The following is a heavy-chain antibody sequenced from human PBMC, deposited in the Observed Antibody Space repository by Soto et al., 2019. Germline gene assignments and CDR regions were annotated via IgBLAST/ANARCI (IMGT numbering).Heavy chain of an antibody. D-gene: IGHD4-17*01. Sequence: QITWKDAGPTLVKPTQTITLTCSFSEFSLTPRGVGVGWKRQPPGKALEWLAVIYWDDSKHPSPSLKSRLTITKDTSQNQVVLTMTNMDPVDTATYYCTHKGYGDYPLDYWGQGTLVTSAS. J-gene: IGHJ4*02. CDR3: THKGYGDYPLDY. CDR1: EFSLTPRGVG. CDR2: IYWDDSK. V-gene: IGHV2-5*02.